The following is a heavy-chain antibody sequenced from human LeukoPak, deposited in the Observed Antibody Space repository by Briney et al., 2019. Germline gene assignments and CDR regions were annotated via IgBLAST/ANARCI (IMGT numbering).Heavy chain of an antibody. CDR3: ARDFISMIVGDAFDM. Sequence: GASVKVSCKASGYTFTGYYMHWVRQAHGQGPEWMGWINPNSGGTNYAQKFQGRVTMTSDTSINTAYMELTRLRSNDTAMYYCARDFISMIVGDAFDMWAQGTMITVSS. J-gene: IGHJ3*02. CDR1: GYTFTGYY. CDR2: INPNSGGT. V-gene: IGHV1-2*02. D-gene: IGHD3-22*01.